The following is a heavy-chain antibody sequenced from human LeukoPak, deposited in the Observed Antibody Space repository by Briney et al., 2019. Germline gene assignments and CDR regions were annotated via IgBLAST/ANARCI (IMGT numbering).Heavy chain of an antibody. CDR3: ATLYTLAVAGRDDY. V-gene: IGHV3-30*01. CDR1: GFTFSNYV. Sequence: GTSLTLSCAASGFTFSNYVTHWVRQAPGKGLEWVAVTSTDENLKFYADSVKGRFTISRDNSKNTLYLQMNSLRAEDTAVYYCATLYTLAVAGRDDYWGQGTLVTVSS. J-gene: IGHJ4*02. CDR2: TSTDENLK. D-gene: IGHD6-19*01.